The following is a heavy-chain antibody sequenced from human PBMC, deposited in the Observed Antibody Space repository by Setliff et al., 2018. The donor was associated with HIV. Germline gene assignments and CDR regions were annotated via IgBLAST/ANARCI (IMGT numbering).Heavy chain of an antibody. D-gene: IGHD2-2*02. V-gene: IGHV4-59*11. CDR3: ARHTVFVRYFDH. CDR2: FYYTGST. Sequence: NPSETLSLTCTVSAASIRSHYWSWIRQSPGKGLEWIGNFYYTGSTDYNPSFKSRVTISLDKSNNQISLNLSSATAADTAVYYCARHTVFVRYFDHWGQGMLVTVSS. CDR1: AASIRSHY. J-gene: IGHJ4*02.